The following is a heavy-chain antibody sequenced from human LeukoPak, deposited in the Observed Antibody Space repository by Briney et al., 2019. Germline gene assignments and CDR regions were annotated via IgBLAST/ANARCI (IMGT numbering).Heavy chain of an antibody. V-gene: IGHV3-23*01. CDR1: GFTFSSCA. CDR3: AKAPAPYSFGTFDY. D-gene: IGHD5-18*01. Sequence: GGSLRLSCAASGFTFSSCAMSWVRQAPGKGLEWVSAISGSGDQTYYADSVKGRFTISRDNSKSTLYLQMNSLRGEDTAVYYCAKAPAPYSFGTFDYWGQGTLVTVSS. CDR2: ISGSGDQT. J-gene: IGHJ4*02.